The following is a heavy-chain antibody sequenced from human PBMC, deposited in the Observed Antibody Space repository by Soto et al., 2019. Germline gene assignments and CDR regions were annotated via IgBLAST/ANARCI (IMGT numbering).Heavy chain of an antibody. CDR3: STDEAEDY. CDR1: GFTFSNAW. V-gene: IGHV3-15*01. CDR2: IKSKTDGGTT. J-gene: IGHJ4*02. Sequence: EVQLVESGGGLVKPGGSLRLSCAASGFTFSNAWMSWVRQAPGKGLEWVCRIKSKTDGGTTDYAAPVKGRFTISRDDSINTLYLQMNSLKTDDTAVYYCSTDEAEDYWGQGTLVTVSS.